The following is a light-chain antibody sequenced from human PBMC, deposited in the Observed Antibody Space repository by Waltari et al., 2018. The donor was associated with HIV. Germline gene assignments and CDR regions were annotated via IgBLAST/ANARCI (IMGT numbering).Light chain of an antibody. J-gene: IGLJ3*02. Sequence: QSALTQPPSASGSPGQSVTVSCTATTSDMGGYNYVSWYHQHPGKAPKPIIYEVTKRPSGVPDRFSGSKSGNTASLTVSGLQAEDEADYYCSSYAGTNKVFGGGTKLTVL. V-gene: IGLV2-8*01. CDR1: TSDMGGYNY. CDR3: SSYAGTNKV. CDR2: EVT.